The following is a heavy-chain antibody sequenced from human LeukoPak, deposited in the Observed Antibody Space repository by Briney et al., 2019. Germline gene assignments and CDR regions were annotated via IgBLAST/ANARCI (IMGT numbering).Heavy chain of an antibody. CDR3: ARDLRCGGDCPGY. CDR2: ISGSGSTI. Sequence: GGSLRLSCAASGFSFSTYEMNWVRQAPGKGLEWVSYISGSGSTIYYADSVKGRFTISRDNAKNSLYLQMNSLRAEDTAVYYCARDLRCGGDCPGYWGQGALVTVSS. J-gene: IGHJ4*02. CDR1: GFSFSTYE. D-gene: IGHD2-21*02. V-gene: IGHV3-48*03.